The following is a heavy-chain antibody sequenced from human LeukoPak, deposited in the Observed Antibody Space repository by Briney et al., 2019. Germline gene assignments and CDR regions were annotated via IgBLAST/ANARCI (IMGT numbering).Heavy chain of an antibody. Sequence: SETLSLTCAVSGVSISSSEWWIWVRQPPGQGLEWIGEIHRAGRTRYNPSLKSRVTISMDYSKNQFSLKPTSVTAADTAIYYCGKTDIYFNPIDYWGPGSLVTVSS. D-gene: IGHD3-9*01. J-gene: IGHJ4*02. CDR2: IHRAGRT. CDR1: GVSISSSEW. CDR3: GKTDIYFNPIDY. V-gene: IGHV4-4*02.